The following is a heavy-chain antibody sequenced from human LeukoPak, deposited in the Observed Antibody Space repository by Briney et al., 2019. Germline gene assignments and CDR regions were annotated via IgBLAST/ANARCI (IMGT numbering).Heavy chain of an antibody. CDR2: IKQDGSEK. V-gene: IGHV3-7*03. CDR1: GFTFSNYW. J-gene: IGHJ4*02. D-gene: IGHD1-26*01. Sequence: GGSLRLSCAASGFTFSNYWMSWVCQAPGKGLEWVATIKQDGSEKYYVDSVKGRFTISRDNAKNSLYLQMNSLRAEDTAVYYCARDKDSGGATGSILDYWGQGTLVTVCS. CDR3: ARDKDSGGATGSILDY.